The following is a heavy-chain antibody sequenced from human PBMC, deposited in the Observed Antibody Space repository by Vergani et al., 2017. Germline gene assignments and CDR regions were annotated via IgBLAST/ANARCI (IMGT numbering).Heavy chain of an antibody. CDR3: ARYVVVVAASDY. J-gene: IGHJ4*02. D-gene: IGHD2-15*01. CDR1: GGSISSGDYY. V-gene: IGHV4-30-4*08. Sequence: QVQLQESGPGLVKPSQTLSLTRTVSGGSISSGDYYWSWIRRPPGKGLEWIGYIYYSGSTYYNPSLKSRVTISVDTSKNQFSLKLSSVTAADTAVYYCARYVVVVAASDYWGQGTLVTVSS. CDR2: IYYSGST.